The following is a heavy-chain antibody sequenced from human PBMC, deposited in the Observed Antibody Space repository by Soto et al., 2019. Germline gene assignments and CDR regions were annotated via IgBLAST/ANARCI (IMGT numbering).Heavy chain of an antibody. CDR3: ARDGYDSVASY. J-gene: IGHJ4*02. D-gene: IGHD5-12*01. V-gene: IGHV1-18*01. CDR1: GYTFTSWG. Sequence: ASVRVSCRASGYTFTSWGISWVRQAPGQGLEWMGWISPYNGNTNYAQKFQGRVTITADESTSTAYMELSSLRSEDTAVSYCARDGYDSVASYWGQGTLVPVSS. CDR2: ISPYNGNT.